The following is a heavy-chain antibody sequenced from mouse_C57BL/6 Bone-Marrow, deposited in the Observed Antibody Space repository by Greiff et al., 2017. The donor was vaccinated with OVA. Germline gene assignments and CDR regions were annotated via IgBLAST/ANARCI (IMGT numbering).Heavy chain of an antibody. CDR2: ISNGGGST. J-gene: IGHJ1*03. CDR1: GFTFSDYY. V-gene: IGHV5-12*01. Sequence: EVQGVESGGGLVQPGGSLKLSCAASGFTFSDYYMYWVRQTPEKRLEWVAYISNGGGSTYYPDTVKGRFTISRDNAKNTLYLQMSRLKSEDTSMYYCARRGRDWYFDVWGTGTTVTVSS. CDR3: ARRGRDWYFDV.